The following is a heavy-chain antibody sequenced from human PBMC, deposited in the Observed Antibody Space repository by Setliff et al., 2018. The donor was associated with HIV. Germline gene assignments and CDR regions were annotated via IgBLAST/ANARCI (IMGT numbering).Heavy chain of an antibody. V-gene: IGHV4-31*03. CDR2: IYYSGST. CDR3: AREGGYYYDGSGYSPHDAFDI. D-gene: IGHD3-22*01. J-gene: IGHJ3*02. Sequence: SETLSLTCTVSGGSISSGGYYWSWIRQHPGKGLEWIGYIYYSGSTYYNPSLKSRVTISVDTSKNQFSLKLSSVTAADTAVYYCAREGGYYYDGSGYSPHDAFDIWGQGTMVTVSS. CDR1: GGSISSGGYY.